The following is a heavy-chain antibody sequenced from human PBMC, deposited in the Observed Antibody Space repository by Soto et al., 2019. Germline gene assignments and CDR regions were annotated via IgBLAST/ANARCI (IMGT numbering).Heavy chain of an antibody. J-gene: IGHJ4*02. CDR1: GDSMNTNNW. CDR2: IHHNGDT. V-gene: IGHV4-4*02. D-gene: IGHD2-2*01. Sequence: SETLSLTCAVFGDSMNTNNWWSWVRQTPGKGLEWIGEIHHNGDTTYTPSLKSRVTMSLDKSKYHFSLSLTSVTAAETAVYYCARTRQSCSTSSCHGVHLDFWGRGTLVTVSS. CDR3: ARTRQSCSTSSCHGVHLDF.